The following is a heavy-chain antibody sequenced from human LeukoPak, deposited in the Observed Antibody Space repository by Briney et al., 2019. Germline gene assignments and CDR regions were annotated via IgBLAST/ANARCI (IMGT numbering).Heavy chain of an antibody. V-gene: IGHV4-39*01. Sequence: SETLSLTCTVSGGSISSCSYYWGWIRQPPGKGLEWIGRIYYSGSTYYNPSLKSRVTISVDTSKNQFSLKLSSVTAADTAVYYCARKVGQITIFGVVISRSYYFDYWGQGTLVTVSS. D-gene: IGHD3-3*01. CDR3: ARKVGQITIFGVVISRSYYFDY. CDR2: IYYSGST. J-gene: IGHJ4*02. CDR1: GGSISSCSYY.